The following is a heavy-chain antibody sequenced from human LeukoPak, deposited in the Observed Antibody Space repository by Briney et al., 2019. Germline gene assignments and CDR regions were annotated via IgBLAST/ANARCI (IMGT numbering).Heavy chain of an antibody. J-gene: IGHJ6*03. CDR3: ARARSSSSLLGYYYYYMDV. Sequence: ASVKVSCKASGYTFTSYDISWVRQATGQGLEWMRWMNPNSGNTGYAQKFQGRVTMTRNTSISTAYMELSSLRSEDTAVYYCARARSSSSLLGYYYYYMDVWGKGTTVTVSS. D-gene: IGHD6-6*01. V-gene: IGHV1-8*01. CDR1: GYTFTSYD. CDR2: MNPNSGNT.